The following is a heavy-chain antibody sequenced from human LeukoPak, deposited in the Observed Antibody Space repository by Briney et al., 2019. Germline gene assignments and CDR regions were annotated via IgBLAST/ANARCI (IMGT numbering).Heavy chain of an antibody. CDR1: GFTFSSYS. D-gene: IGHD1-26*01. CDR3: ARDRATGIVGATSQS. J-gene: IGHJ4*02. CDR2: ISSSSSTI. Sequence: GGSLRLSCAASGFTFSSYSMNWVRQAPGKGLEWVSYISSSSSTIYYADSVKGRFTISRDKAKNSLYLQMNSLRDEDTAVYYCARDRATGIVGATSQSWGQGTLVTVSS. V-gene: IGHV3-48*02.